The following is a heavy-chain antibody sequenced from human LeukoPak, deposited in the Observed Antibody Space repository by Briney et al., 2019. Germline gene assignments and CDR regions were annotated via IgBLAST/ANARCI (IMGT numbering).Heavy chain of an antibody. J-gene: IGHJ4*02. CDR1: GFTFSSYS. CDR3: ARGQAYTSGYYLLDDY. V-gene: IGHV3-48*04. D-gene: IGHD3-22*01. Sequence: GGSLRLSCAASGFTFSSYSMNWVRQAPGKGLEWVSYISSSSSTIYYADSVKGRFTISRDNAKNSLYLQMNSLRAEDTAVYYCARGQAYTSGYYLLDDYWGQGTLVTVSS. CDR2: ISSSSSTI.